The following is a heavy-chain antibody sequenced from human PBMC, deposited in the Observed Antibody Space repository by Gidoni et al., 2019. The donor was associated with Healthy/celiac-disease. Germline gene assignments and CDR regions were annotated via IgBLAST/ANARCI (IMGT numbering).Heavy chain of an antibody. J-gene: IGHJ4*02. Sequence: QVQLQQCGAGLLTPSEPLSLTCAVSAASFSGSYCSWIRQPPGKGLEWIGEINHSGSTNYNPSLKSRVTISVDTSKNQFSLKLSSVTAADTAVYYCARGLDIGTPFFDYWGQGTLVTVSS. D-gene: IGHD2-15*01. V-gene: IGHV4-34*01. CDR2: INHSGST. CDR1: AASFSGSY. CDR3: ARGLDIGTPFFDY.